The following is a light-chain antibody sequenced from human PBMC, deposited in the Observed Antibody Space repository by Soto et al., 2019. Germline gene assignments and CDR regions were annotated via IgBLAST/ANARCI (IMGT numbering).Light chain of an antibody. Sequence: QSALTQPRSASGSPGQSITISCTGTSSDVGGYNYVSWYQQHPAKAPKLIISDVSKRPSGGPNRFSGSKAGNTASLTIAGLRAEDEADHCCCSYVGRNTYVVGTGTKLTVL. J-gene: IGLJ1*01. CDR3: CSYVGRNTYV. V-gene: IGLV2-11*01. CDR2: DVS. CDR1: SSDVGGYNY.